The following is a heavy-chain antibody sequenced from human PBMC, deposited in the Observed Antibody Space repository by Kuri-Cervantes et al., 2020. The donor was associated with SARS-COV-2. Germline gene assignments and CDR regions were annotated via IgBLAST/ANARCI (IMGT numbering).Heavy chain of an antibody. CDR1: GYSISSGYY. CDR3: ARDRPDYDFWSGYYYDAFDI. J-gene: IGHJ3*02. Sequence: SETLSLTCAVSGYSISSGYYWGWIRQPPGKGLEWIGSIYYSGSTNYNPSLKSRVTISVDTSKNQFSLKLSSVTAADTAVYYCARDRPDYDFWSGYYYDAFDIWGQGTMVTVSS. D-gene: IGHD3-3*01. V-gene: IGHV4-38-2*02. CDR2: IYYSGST.